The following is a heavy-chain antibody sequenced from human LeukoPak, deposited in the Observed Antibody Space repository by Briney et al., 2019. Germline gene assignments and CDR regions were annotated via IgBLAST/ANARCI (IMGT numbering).Heavy chain of an antibody. Sequence: SETLSLTCTVSGGSISSYYWSWIRQPPGKGLEWIGYIYYSGSTNYNPSLKSRVTISVDTSKNQFSLKLSSVTAADTAVYYCARGGATVTYFDYWGQGTLVTVSS. D-gene: IGHD4-17*01. J-gene: IGHJ4*02. V-gene: IGHV4-59*08. CDR2: IYYSGST. CDR1: GGSISSYY. CDR3: ARGGATVTYFDY.